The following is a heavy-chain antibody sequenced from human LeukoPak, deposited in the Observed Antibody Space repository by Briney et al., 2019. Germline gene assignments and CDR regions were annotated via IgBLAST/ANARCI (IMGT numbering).Heavy chain of an antibody. Sequence: GGSLRLSCAASGFTFSSYWMSWVRQAPGKGLEWVANIKQDGSEKYYVDSVKGRFTISRDNAKNSLYLQMNSLRAEDTAVYYCARAGYCSSTSCYNDAFDIWGQGTMVTVSS. CDR1: GFTFSSYW. CDR2: IKQDGSEK. V-gene: IGHV3-7*01. CDR3: ARAGYCSSTSCYNDAFDI. D-gene: IGHD2-2*02. J-gene: IGHJ3*02.